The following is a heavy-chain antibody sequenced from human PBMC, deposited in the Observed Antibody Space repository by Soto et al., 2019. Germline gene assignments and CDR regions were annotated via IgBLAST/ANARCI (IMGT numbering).Heavy chain of an antibody. Sequence: SETLSLTCTVSGGSISSYYWSWIRQPPGKGLEWIGYIYYSGSTNYNPSLKSRVTISVDTSKNQFSLKLSSVTAADTAVYYRARESHAQDAEYFQHWGQGTLVTVSS. J-gene: IGHJ1*01. CDR1: GGSISSYY. CDR3: ARESHAQDAEYFQH. V-gene: IGHV4-59*01. CDR2: IYYSGST.